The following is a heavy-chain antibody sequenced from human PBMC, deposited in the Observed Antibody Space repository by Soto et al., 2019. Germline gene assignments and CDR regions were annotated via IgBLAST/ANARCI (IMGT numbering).Heavy chain of an antibody. D-gene: IGHD6-19*01. V-gene: IGHV3-74*01. J-gene: IGHJ5*02. CDR2: LNGDGYTA. CDR3: ARGPTSSGGSDWFDP. Sequence: EVQLVESGGGLVQPGGSLRLSCAASGFTFSRHWMHWVRQVPGKGLMWVSRLNGDGYTAIYADSVKGRFTISRDNAKNTVSMPMNSLPVAHMAVYYSARGPTSSGGSDWFDPGGQGTLVTVSS. CDR1: GFTFSRHW.